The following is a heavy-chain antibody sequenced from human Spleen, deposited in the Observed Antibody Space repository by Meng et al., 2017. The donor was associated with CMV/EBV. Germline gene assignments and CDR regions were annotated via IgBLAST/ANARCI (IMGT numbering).Heavy chain of an antibody. CDR2: ISSSGSTI. Sequence: GGSLRLSCAASGFTFSDYYMSWIRQAPGKGLEWVSYISSSGSTIYYADSVKGRFTISRDNAKNSLYLQMNSLRSDDTAVYFCARDRYNWDFDYWGQGTLVTVSS. CDR3: ARDRYNWDFDY. J-gene: IGHJ4*02. CDR1: GFTFSDYY. D-gene: IGHD1-1*01. V-gene: IGHV3-11*01.